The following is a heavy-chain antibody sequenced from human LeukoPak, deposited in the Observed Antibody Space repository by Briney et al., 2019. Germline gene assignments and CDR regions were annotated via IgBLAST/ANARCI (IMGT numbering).Heavy chain of an antibody. CDR3: ARAAAGAYYYYYYMDV. J-gene: IGHJ6*03. CDR1: GYTFTGYY. V-gene: IGHV1-2*02. CDR2: INPNSGGT. Sequence: ASVKVSCRASGYTFTGYYMHWVRQAPGQGLEWMGWINPNSGGTNYAQKFQGRVTMTRDTSISTAYMELSRLRSDDTAVYYCARAAAGAYYYYYYMDVWGKGTTVTVSS. D-gene: IGHD6-13*01.